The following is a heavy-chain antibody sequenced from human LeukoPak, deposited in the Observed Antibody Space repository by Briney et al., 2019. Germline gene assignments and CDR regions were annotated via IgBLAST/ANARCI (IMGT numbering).Heavy chain of an antibody. CDR3: ARGRLMRTLCLPNY. D-gene: IGHD2-2*01. V-gene: IGHV1-2*02. CDR1: GYTFTGYY. CDR2: INPNSGGT. J-gene: IGHJ4*02. Sequence: ASVKVSCKSSGYTFTGYYMHWVRQAPGQGLEWMGWINPNSGGTNYAQKFQGRVTMTRDTSISTAYMELSRLRSDDTAVYYCARGRLMRTLCLPNYWGQGTLVTVSS.